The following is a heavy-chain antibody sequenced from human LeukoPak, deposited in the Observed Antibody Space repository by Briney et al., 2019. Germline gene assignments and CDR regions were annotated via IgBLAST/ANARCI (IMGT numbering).Heavy chain of an antibody. CDR1: GFTFSSYA. CDR2: ISGSGGST. V-gene: IGHV3-23*01. J-gene: IGHJ4*02. D-gene: IGHD1-26*01. Sequence: GGSLRLSCAASGFTFSSYAMSWVRQAPGKGLEWVSAISGSGGSTYYADSVKGRFTISRDNAKNSLYLQMNSLRAEDTAVYYCARVGYSGSYHFDYWGQGTLVTVSS. CDR3: ARVGYSGSYHFDY.